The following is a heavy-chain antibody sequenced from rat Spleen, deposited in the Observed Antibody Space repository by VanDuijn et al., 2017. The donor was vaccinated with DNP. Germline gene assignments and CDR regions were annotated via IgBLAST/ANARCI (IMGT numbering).Heavy chain of an antibody. CDR3: ARHVLPLRVWDY. V-gene: IGHV5-22*01. Sequence: EVQLVESGGDLVQPGRSLKLSCAASGFSFSDYYMAWVRPAPTKGLEWVAYISYDGGTTNYADSVKGRFTISRDNAKNTLYLQMNSLRSEDMATYYCARHVLPLRVWDYWGQGVMVTVSS. CDR1: GFSFSDYY. D-gene: IGHD1-4*01. CDR2: ISYDGGTT. J-gene: IGHJ2*01.